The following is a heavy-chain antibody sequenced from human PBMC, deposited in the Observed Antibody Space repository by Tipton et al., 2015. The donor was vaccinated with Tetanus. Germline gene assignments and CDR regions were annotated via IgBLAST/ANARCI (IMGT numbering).Heavy chain of an antibody. J-gene: IGHJ4*01. V-gene: IGHV4-31*03. D-gene: IGHD2-21*02. CDR1: GDSISSGDFY. Sequence: LRLSCTVSGDSISSGDFYWSWIRQHPGKGLDWIGYISYTGTTHYNPSLKSRATISLDRSKNQFSLKLTSVTAADTAVYYCATVGLVTASVKYWGQGTLVTVSS. CDR2: ISYTGTT. CDR3: ATVGLVTASVKY.